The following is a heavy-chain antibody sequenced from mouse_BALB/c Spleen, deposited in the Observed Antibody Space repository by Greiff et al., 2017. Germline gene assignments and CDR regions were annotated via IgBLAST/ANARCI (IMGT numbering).Heavy chain of an antibody. Sequence: VQLKESGPGLVKPSQSLSLTCSVTGYSITSGYYWNWIRQFPGNKLEWMGYISYDGSNNYNPSLKNRISITRDTSKNQFFLKLNSVTTEDTATYYCARGGLWPYAMDYWGQGTSVTVSS. CDR1: GYSITSGYY. D-gene: IGHD1-1*02. J-gene: IGHJ4*01. CDR3: ARGGLWPYAMDY. V-gene: IGHV3-6*02. CDR2: ISYDGSN.